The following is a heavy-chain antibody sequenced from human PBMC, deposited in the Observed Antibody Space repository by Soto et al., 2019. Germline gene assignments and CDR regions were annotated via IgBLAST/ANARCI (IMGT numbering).Heavy chain of an antibody. D-gene: IGHD1-26*01. V-gene: IGHV4-39*01. Sequence: QLQLQESGPGLVKPSETLSLTCTVSGGSITSNAYYWGWIRQPPGKGLEWLGYIYYSGSASYNPSLKRRVTMSVDTSKIQFSLKLSSVTAADTDVYYCARRPKRGSYSWCFDYWGQGTLVTVSS. CDR1: GGSITSNAYY. CDR3: ARRPKRGSYSWCFDY. J-gene: IGHJ4*02. CDR2: IYYSGSA.